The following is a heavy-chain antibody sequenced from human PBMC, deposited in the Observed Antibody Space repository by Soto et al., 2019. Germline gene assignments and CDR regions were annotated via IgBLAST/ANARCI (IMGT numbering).Heavy chain of an antibody. CDR2: IWYDGSNK. J-gene: IGHJ6*04. V-gene: IGHV3-33*01. CDR1: GFTFSSYG. Sequence: GGSLRLSCAASGFTFSSYGMHWVRQAPGKGLEWVAVIWYDGSNKYYADYVKGRFTISRDNSKNTLYLQMNSLRAEDTAVYYCARDDVLCDGGRCYGVPLDVWGKGTTVTVSS. D-gene: IGHD2-15*01. CDR3: ARDDVLCDGGRCYGVPLDV.